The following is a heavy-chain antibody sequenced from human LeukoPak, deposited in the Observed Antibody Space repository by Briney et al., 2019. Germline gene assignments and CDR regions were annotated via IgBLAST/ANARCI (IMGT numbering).Heavy chain of an antibody. Sequence: GGSLRLSCAASGFTLSSYGMHWVSQAPGKGPEWVAVISNDGSNKYHAESVRGRFTISRDNSKNTLYLQMNSLRAEDTAVYYCAKDAGHCSGGSCYRQDYWGQGTLVTVSS. CDR2: ISNDGSNK. D-gene: IGHD2-15*01. CDR1: GFTLSSYG. J-gene: IGHJ4*02. V-gene: IGHV3-30*18. CDR3: AKDAGHCSGGSCYRQDY.